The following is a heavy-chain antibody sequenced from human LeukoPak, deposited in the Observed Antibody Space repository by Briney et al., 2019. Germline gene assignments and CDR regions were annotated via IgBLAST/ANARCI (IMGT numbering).Heavy chain of an antibody. CDR2: INHSGCT. CDR1: GGSFSGYY. CDR3: ASRYYDFWSGSVYAFDI. V-gene: IGHV4-34*01. D-gene: IGHD3-3*01. Sequence: SETLSLTCAVYGGSFSGYYWSWIRQPPGKGLEWIGEINHSGCTNYNPSLKGRVTISVHTSKNQFSLKLSSVTAADTAVYYCASRYYDFWSGSVYAFDIWGQGTMVTVSS. J-gene: IGHJ3*02.